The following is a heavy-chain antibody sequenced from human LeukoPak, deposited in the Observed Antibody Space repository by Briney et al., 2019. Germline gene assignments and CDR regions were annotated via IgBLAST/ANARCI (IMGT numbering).Heavy chain of an antibody. D-gene: IGHD2-2*03. J-gene: IGHJ3*02. V-gene: IGHV3-30*03. CDR3: ARDPLDISRWTNAFDI. CDR1: GFTLSSYW. CDR2: ISYNGNQ. Sequence: HPGGSLRLSCAASGFTLSSYWMSWVRQAPVKALEWVAFISYNGNQKYGDSVKGRFTISRDNSKNTLYLQVNGLRPEDTAVYYCARDPLDISRWTNAFDIWGQGTMVSVSS.